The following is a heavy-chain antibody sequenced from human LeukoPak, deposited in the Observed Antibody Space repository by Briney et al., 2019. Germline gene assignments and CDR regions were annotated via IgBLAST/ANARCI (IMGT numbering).Heavy chain of an antibody. D-gene: IGHD6-19*01. V-gene: IGHV3-7*01. J-gene: IGHJ4*02. CDR3: ALGWYAIDY. Sequence: PGGSLRLSCAASGFTFSRFRMSWVRQPPGKGLEWVANINQDGSEVYYVDSVKGRFTISRDNARNSVYLQMNSLRVEDTALYYCALGWYAIDYWGKGTLVTVSS. CDR1: GFTFSRFR. CDR2: INQDGSEV.